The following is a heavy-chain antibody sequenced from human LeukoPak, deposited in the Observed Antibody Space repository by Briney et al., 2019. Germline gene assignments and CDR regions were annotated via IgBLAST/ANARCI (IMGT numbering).Heavy chain of an antibody. CDR2: IYYSGST. D-gene: IGHD2-21*02. V-gene: IGHV4-59*12. J-gene: IGHJ5*02. Sequence: PSETLSLTCTVSGGSISSYYWSWIRQPPGKGLEWIGYIYYSGSTNYNPSLKSRVTISVDTSKNQFSLKLSSVTAADTAVYYCARGGTYCGGDCYSRTPDNWFDPWGQGTLVTVSS. CDR1: GGSISSYY. CDR3: ARGGTYCGGDCYSRTPDNWFDP.